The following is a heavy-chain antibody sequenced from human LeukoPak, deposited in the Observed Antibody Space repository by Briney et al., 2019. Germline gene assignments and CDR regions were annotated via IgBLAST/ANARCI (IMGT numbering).Heavy chain of an antibody. CDR2: INEDGSTT. J-gene: IGHJ4*02. Sequence: GGSLRLSCAASGFTFSSNWMHWVRQAPGKGLVWVSRINEDGSTTNYADSVKGRSTIFRDNVKNTLYLQMNSLIAEDTAVYYCVRDLGGRSGHWGQGTLVTVSS. V-gene: IGHV3-74*01. CDR1: GFTFSSNW. D-gene: IGHD1-26*01. CDR3: VRDLGGRSGH.